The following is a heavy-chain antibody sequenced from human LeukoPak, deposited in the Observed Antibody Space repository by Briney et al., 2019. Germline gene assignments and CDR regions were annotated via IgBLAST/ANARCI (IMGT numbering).Heavy chain of an antibody. CDR2: IYYSGST. J-gene: IGHJ5*02. D-gene: IGHD6-25*01. Sequence: SETLSLTCTVSGGPISSSSYYWGWIRQPPGKGLEWIGSIYYSGSTYYNPSLKSRVTISVDTSKNQFSLKLSSVTAADTAVYYCARDKRGNAYSSDWFDPWGQGTLVTVSS. CDR3: ARDKRGNAYSSDWFDP. CDR1: GGPISSSSYY. V-gene: IGHV4-39*07.